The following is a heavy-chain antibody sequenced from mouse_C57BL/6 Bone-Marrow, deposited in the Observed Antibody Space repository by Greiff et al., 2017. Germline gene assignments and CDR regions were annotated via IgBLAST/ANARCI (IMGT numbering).Heavy chain of an antibody. CDR3: ARKRRDGYYVFDY. CDR2: IWSGGST. V-gene: IGHV2-2*01. J-gene: IGHJ2*01. CDR1: GFSLTSYG. D-gene: IGHD2-3*01. Sequence: VKLEESGPGLVQPSQSLSITCTVSGFSLTSYGVHWVRQSPGKGLEWLGVIWSGGSTDYNAAFISRLSISKDNSKSQVFFKMNSLQADDTAIYYCARKRRDGYYVFDYWGQGTTLTVSS.